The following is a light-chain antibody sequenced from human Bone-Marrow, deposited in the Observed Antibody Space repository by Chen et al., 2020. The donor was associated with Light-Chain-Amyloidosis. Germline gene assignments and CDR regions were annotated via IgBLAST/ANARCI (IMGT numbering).Light chain of an antibody. CDR3: QQYTTFAVT. J-gene: IGKJ5*01. Sequence: IQMTQSPSTLSASVGDRFTSTCRASQSVNKWLAWYQQKPGKAPNLLIYKATTLQSGVPSRFSGSGSGTEFTLTISSLQPDDFATYFCQQYTTFAVTFGQGTRLEIK. CDR2: KAT. V-gene: IGKV1-5*03. CDR1: QSVNKW.